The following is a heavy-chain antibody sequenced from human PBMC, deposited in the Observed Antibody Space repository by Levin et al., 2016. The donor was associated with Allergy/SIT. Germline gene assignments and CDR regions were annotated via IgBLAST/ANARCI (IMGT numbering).Heavy chain of an antibody. CDR1: GFTFSSYA. V-gene: IGHV3-30-3*01. Sequence: GESLKISCAASGFTFSSYAMHWVRQAPGKGLEWVAVISYDGSNKYYADSVKGRFTISRDNSKNTLYLQMNSLRAEDTAVYYCARVMLSSWCYFDYWGQGTLVTVSS. CDR3: ARVMLSSWCYFDY. CDR2: ISYDGSNK. D-gene: IGHD6-13*01. J-gene: IGHJ4*02.